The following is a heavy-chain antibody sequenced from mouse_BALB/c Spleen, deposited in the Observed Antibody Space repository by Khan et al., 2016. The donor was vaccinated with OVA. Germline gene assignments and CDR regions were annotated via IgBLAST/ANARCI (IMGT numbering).Heavy chain of an antibody. J-gene: IGHJ2*01. V-gene: IGHV5-9-3*01. CDR3: TRNPGYYGRNYFDC. CDR1: GFTFSNYA. Sequence: EVELVESGGGLVKPGGSLKLSCAASGFTFSNYAMSWVRQTPEKRLEWVATISSGGSYTYYPDSVKGRFTISRDNAKNTLYLQMSSLRSEDTAMYYCTRNPGYYGRNYFDCGGQGTTLTVSS. CDR2: ISSGGSYT. D-gene: IGHD1-1*01.